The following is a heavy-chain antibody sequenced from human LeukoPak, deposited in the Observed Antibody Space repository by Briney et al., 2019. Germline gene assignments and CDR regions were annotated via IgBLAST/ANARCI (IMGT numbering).Heavy chain of an antibody. CDR2: IYYSGST. J-gene: IGHJ4*02. CDR3: ARAGYYDSSGYYFDY. D-gene: IGHD3-22*01. CDR1: GGSFSGYY. Sequence: SETLSLTCAVYGGSFSGYYWSWIRQPPGKGLEWIGYIYYSGSTNYNPSLKSRVTISVDTSKNQFSLKLSSVTAADTAVYYCARAGYYDSSGYYFDYWGQGTLVTVSS. V-gene: IGHV4-59*01.